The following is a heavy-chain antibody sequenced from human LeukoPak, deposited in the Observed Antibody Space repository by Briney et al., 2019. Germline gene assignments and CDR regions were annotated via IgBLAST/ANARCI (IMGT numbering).Heavy chain of an antibody. CDR2: ISWNSGSI. CDR3: AKDGSWSIDVLYYFDY. J-gene: IGHJ4*02. V-gene: IGHV3-9*01. Sequence: PGRSLRLSCAASGFTFDDYAMHWVRQAPGKGLEWVSGISWNSGSIGYADSVKGRFTISRDNAKNSLYLQMNSLRAEDTALYYCAKDGSWSIDVLYYFDYWGQGTLVTVSS. D-gene: IGHD6-13*01. CDR1: GFTFDDYA.